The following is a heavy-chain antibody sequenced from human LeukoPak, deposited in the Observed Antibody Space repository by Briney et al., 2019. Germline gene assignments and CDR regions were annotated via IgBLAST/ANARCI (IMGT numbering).Heavy chain of an antibody. J-gene: IGHJ4*02. CDR2: ISGSGSTT. Sequence: GGSLRLSCAASGFTFSHYAMSWVRQTPGKGLEWVSSISGSGSTTHYADSVKGRFTISRDTSKNTLYLQMNSLRAEDTAVYYCAKGVIAAVLANDYWGQGTLVTVSS. CDR3: AKGVIAAVLANDY. D-gene: IGHD6-13*01. CDR1: GFTFSHYA. V-gene: IGHV3-23*01.